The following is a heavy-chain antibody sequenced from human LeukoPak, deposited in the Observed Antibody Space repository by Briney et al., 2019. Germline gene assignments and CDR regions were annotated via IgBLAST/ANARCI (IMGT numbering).Heavy chain of an antibody. J-gene: IGHJ4*02. V-gene: IGHV4-39*07. CDR1: GGSISSSSYY. CDR3: ASCRRGGSCYTFDY. Sequence: SETLSLTCTVSGGSISSSSYYWGWIRQPPGKGLEWVGEINHSGSTNYNPSLKSRVTISVDTSKNQFSLKLSSVTAADTAVYYCASCRRGGSCYTFDYWGQGTLVTVSS. CDR2: INHSGST. D-gene: IGHD2-15*01.